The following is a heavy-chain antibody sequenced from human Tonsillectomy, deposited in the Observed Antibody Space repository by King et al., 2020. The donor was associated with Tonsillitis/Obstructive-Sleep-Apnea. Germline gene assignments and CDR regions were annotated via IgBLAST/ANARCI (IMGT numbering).Heavy chain of an antibody. CDR2: ISGGGGST. Sequence: VQLVESGGGLVQPGGSLRLSCAASGITFSSYARSWVRQAPGKGLEWVSTISGGGGSTYYADSVKGRFTISRDNSKNTLYLQMNSLRAEDTAVYYCAKAMVQGIIITIFDYWGQGTLVTVSS. V-gene: IGHV3-23*04. CDR1: GITFSSYA. D-gene: IGHD3-10*01. J-gene: IGHJ4*02. CDR3: AKAMVQGIIITIFDY.